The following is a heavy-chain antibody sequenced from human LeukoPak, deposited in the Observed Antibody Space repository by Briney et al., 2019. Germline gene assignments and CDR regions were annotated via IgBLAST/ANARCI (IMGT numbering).Heavy chain of an antibody. Sequence: GGSLRLSCAASGFTFSDYYMTWIRQAPGKGLEWVSFISSSGNSIYYADSVKGRLTISRDNAKNSLYLQMNRLRAEDTAVYYCARDAGSSSLDYWGQGTLVTVSS. V-gene: IGHV3-11*04. CDR1: GFTFSDYY. CDR3: ARDAGSSSLDY. D-gene: IGHD6-6*01. CDR2: ISSSGNSI. J-gene: IGHJ4*02.